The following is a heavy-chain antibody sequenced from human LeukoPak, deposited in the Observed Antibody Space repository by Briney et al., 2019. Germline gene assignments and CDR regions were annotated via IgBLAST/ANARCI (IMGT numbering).Heavy chain of an antibody. D-gene: IGHD3-22*01. V-gene: IGHV1-69*01. J-gene: IGHJ1*01. CDR1: GGTFSSYA. CDR2: IIPIFGTA. CDR3: ARDRPTYYYDSSGYYSAEYFQH. Sequence: SVKVSCKASGGTFSSYAISWVRQAPGQGLEWMGGIIPIFGTANYAQEFQARVTITADESTSTAYMELSSLRSEDTAVYYCARDRPTYYYDSSGYYSAEYFQHWGQGTLVTVSS.